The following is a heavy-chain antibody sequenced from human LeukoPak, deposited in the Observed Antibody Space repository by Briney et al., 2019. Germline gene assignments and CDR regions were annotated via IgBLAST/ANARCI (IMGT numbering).Heavy chain of an antibody. CDR1: GYTFTDFY. D-gene: IGHD5-24*01. CDR2: INPNSGGT. CDR3: ARAVEMATISFDY. V-gene: IGHV1-2*02. J-gene: IGHJ4*02. Sequence: ASVKVSCKASGYTFTDFYLHWIRQAPGQGLEWMGWINPNSGGTNYAQKFQGRVTMTRDTSISTACMELSRLRSDDTAVYYCARAVEMATISFDYWGQGTLVTVSS.